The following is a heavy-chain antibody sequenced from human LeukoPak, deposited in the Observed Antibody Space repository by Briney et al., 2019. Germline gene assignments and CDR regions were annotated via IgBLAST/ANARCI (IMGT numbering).Heavy chain of an antibody. J-gene: IGHJ4*02. CDR1: GMTFDRHG. D-gene: IGHD3-3*01. V-gene: IGHV3-30*02. CDR2: IKYDGSRT. CDR3: VKDTIFTVDPFDY. Sequence: PGRSLRLSCVVSGMTFDRHGMHWVRQPPGKGLEWLAFIKYDGSRTDYEDSVQGRFTVSRDNSKNTLYLEMNSLRAEDTAIYYCVKDTIFTVDPFDYWGQGTLVTVSS.